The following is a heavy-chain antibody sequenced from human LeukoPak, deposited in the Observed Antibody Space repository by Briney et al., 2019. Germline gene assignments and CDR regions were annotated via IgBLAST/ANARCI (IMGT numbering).Heavy chain of an antibody. J-gene: IGHJ4*02. D-gene: IGHD2-8*01. CDR1: GFTFSSYA. CDR2: IYYSGST. CDR3: ARRSRGWSVFDY. V-gene: IGHV4-39*01. Sequence: GSLRLSCAASGFTFSSYAMSWIRQPPGKGLEWIGSIYYSGSTYYNPSLKSRVTISVDTSKNQFSLKLSSVTAADTAVYYCARRSRGWSVFDYWGQGTLVTVSS.